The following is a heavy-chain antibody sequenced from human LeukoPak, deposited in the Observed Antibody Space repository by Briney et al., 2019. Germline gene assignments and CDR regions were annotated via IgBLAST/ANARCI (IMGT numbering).Heavy chain of an antibody. D-gene: IGHD3-9*01. J-gene: IGHJ3*02. V-gene: IGHV3-21*01. CDR1: GFTFSSYS. CDR2: ISSSSSYI. CDR3: ARDRTYYDILTGYYIGGAFDI. Sequence: GGSLRLSCAASGFTFSSYSMNWVRQAPGKGLEWVSSISSSSSYIYYADSVKGRFTISRDNAKNSLYLQMNSLRAEDTAVYYCARDRTYYDILTGYYIGGAFDIWGQGTMVTVSS.